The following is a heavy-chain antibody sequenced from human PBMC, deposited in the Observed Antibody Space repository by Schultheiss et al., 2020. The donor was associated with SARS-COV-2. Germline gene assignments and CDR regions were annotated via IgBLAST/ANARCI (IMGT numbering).Heavy chain of an antibody. J-gene: IGHJ4*02. CDR1: GFTFSTYG. CDR3: ARESPVGNYGSPDY. CDR2: IWYDGSNT. V-gene: IGHV3-33*01. D-gene: IGHD3-22*01. Sequence: GGSLRLSCAASGFTFSTYGMHWVRQAPGKGLEWVAVIWYDGSNTYYAESVKGRFTISRDNSKNMLYLQMSSLRAEDTAVYYCARESPVGNYGSPDYWGQGTLVTVSS.